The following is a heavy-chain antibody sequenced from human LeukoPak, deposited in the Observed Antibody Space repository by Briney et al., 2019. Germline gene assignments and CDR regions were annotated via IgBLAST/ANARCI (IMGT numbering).Heavy chain of an antibody. D-gene: IGHD2-21*01. Sequence: PSGTLSLTCAVYGGSFSGYYWSWIRQPPGKGLEWIGEINHSGSTNYNPSLKSRVTMSVDTSKNQFSLKLSSVTAADTAVYYCARDSAETMDVWGKGTTVTISS. J-gene: IGHJ6*04. CDR1: GGSFSGYY. CDR3: ARDSAETMDV. CDR2: INHSGST. V-gene: IGHV4-34*01.